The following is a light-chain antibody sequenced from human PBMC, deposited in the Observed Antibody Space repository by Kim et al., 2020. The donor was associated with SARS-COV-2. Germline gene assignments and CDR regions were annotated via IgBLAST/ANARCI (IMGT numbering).Light chain of an antibody. Sequence: EIVMTQSPATLSVSPGERATLSCRASQSVSSNLAWYQQKPGQAPRLLIYGASTRATGIPARFSGSGSGTEFTLTISSLQSEDFAVYYCQQYNKGPPLTFGGGTKLEI. V-gene: IGKV3-15*01. CDR3: QQYNKGPPLT. J-gene: IGKJ4*01. CDR1: QSVSSN. CDR2: GAS.